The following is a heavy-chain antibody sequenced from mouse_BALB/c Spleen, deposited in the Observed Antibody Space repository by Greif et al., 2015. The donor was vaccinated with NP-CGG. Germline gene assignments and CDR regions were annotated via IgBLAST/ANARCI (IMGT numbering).Heavy chain of an antibody. J-gene: IGHJ1*01. CDR1: GYAFTNYL. CDR2: VNPGSGGT. Sequence: VQLQQSGAELVRPGTSVKVSCKASGYAFTNYLIEWVKQRPGQGLEWIGVVNPGSGGTNYNEKFKGKATLTADKSSSPSYMQRSSLTSDDAAVYFCARDWADWYFDVGGAGTPGTVSS. CDR3: ARDWADWYFDV. D-gene: IGHD4-1*01. V-gene: IGHV1-54*01.